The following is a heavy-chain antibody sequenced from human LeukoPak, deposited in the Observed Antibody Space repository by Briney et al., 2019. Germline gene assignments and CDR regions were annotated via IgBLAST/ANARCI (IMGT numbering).Heavy chain of an antibody. CDR2: IYYSGST. D-gene: IGHD2-15*01. V-gene: IGHV4-39*07. CDR1: GGSISSSSYY. Sequence: KASETLSLTCTVSGGSISSSSYYWGWIRQPPGKGLEWIGSIYYSGSTYYNPSLKSRVTISVDTSKNQFSLKLGSVIAADTAVYYCARTWSLGHCSGENCYNLLGFDYWGQGTVVTVSS. CDR3: ARTWSLGHCSGENCYNLLGFDY. J-gene: IGHJ4*02.